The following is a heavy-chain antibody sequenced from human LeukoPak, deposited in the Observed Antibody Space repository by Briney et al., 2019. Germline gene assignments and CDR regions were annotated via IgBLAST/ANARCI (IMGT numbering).Heavy chain of an antibody. V-gene: IGHV4-30-4*01. J-gene: IGHJ4*02. CDR3: ARVTPGGSHALDY. D-gene: IGHD3-16*01. Sequence: SETLSLTCTVSGGSISSGDYYWSWIRQPPGKGLEWIGYIYYSGSTYYNPSLKSRVTISVDTSKNQFSLNLSSVTAADTAVYYCARVTPGGSHALDYWGQGTLVTVSS. CDR1: GGSISSGDYY. CDR2: IYYSGST.